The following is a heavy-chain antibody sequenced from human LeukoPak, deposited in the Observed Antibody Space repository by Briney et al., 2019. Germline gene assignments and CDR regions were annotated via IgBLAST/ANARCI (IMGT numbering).Heavy chain of an antibody. D-gene: IGHD3-10*01. V-gene: IGHV1-69*05. CDR2: IFHLCDTS. J-gene: IGHJ6*03. Sequence: PSVKVSFKSSGITLRSYAISWVRQASGQGPEGMGGIFHLCDTSNHAQKLQGRVTITKDESRCKAYMEPGNLKPEDPAGDYCAANAQYYSSGPRDYYYYYIDVWGKGATVTVSS. CDR1: GITLRSYA. CDR3: AANAQYYSSGPRDYYYYYIDV.